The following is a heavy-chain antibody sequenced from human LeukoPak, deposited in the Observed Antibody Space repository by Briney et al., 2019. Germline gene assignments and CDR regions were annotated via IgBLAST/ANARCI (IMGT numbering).Heavy chain of an antibody. CDR2: ITSSSSSI. Sequence: GGSLRLSCAASGFTFNTYSMNWVRQAPGKGLEWVSYITSSSSSIYYADSVKGRFTISRDNAKNSLYLQMNSLRAEDTAVYYCAGRALDYYDSSGYYDYWGQGTLVTVSS. V-gene: IGHV3-48*01. CDR3: AGRALDYYDSSGYYDY. J-gene: IGHJ4*02. CDR1: GFTFNTYS. D-gene: IGHD3-22*01.